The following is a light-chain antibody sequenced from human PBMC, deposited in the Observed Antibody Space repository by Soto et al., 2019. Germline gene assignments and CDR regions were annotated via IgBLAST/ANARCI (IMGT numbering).Light chain of an antibody. CDR1: PDISDN. V-gene: IGKV1-33*01. J-gene: IGKJ2*01. CDR2: DAS. CDR3: QQYDNVPYT. Sequence: DIQMTQSPSSLSASVGDRVTITCQASPDISDNLSWYQQKPGKAPKFLIYDASNLETGVPSRFSGSGSGTSFTFTISSLQPEDIAIYYCQQYDNVPYTFGQGTKLEI.